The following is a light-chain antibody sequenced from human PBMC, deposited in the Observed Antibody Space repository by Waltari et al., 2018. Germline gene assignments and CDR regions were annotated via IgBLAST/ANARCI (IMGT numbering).Light chain of an antibody. V-gene: IGKV1-39*01. CDR2: AAS. CDR3: QQYVVIPWT. Sequence: DIQMTQSPSSLSASVGDRVTITCRPSQSIDKFLNWYQKKPGKAPDLLIYAASTLQTGVPSRFSGSGSGTDFTLTINSLQAEDVAVYYCQQYVVIPWTFGQGTKVEVK. J-gene: IGKJ1*01. CDR1: QSIDKF.